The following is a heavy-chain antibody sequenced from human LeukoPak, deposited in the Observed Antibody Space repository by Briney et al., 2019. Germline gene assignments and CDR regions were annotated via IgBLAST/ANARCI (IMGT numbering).Heavy chain of an antibody. CDR3: ARASEVEWLITYYYYYYMDV. Sequence: SRGSLRLSCAASGFTFSSYSMNWVRQAPGKGLEWVSYISSSSSTIYYADSVKGRFTISRDSAKNSLYLQMNSLRAEDTAVYYCARASEVEWLITYYYYYYMDVWGKGTTVTVSS. CDR1: GFTFSSYS. J-gene: IGHJ6*03. D-gene: IGHD3-3*01. V-gene: IGHV3-48*04. CDR2: ISSSSSTI.